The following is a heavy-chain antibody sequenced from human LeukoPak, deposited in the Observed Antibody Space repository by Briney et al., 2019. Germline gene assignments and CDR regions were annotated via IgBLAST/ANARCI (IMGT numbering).Heavy chain of an antibody. D-gene: IGHD2-2*01. J-gene: IGHJ6*03. CDR3: ARVHPHIVVVPAASYYYMDV. Sequence: SETLSLTRTVSGGSISSYYWSWIRQPPGKGLEWIGYIYYSGSTNYNPSRKSRVTISVDTSKNQFSLKLSSVTAADTAVYYCARVHPHIVVVPAASYYYMDVWGKGTTVTVSS. CDR1: GGSISSYY. CDR2: IYYSGST. V-gene: IGHV4-59*01.